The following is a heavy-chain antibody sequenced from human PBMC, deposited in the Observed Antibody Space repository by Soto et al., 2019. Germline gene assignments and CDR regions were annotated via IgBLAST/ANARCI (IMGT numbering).Heavy chain of an antibody. J-gene: IGHJ3*02. CDR1: GYSISSGYY. Sequence: PSKTLSLTCAVSGYSISSGYYWGWIRQPPGKGLEWIGSIYHSGSTYYNPSLKSRVTISVDTSKNQFSLKLSSVTASDTAMYYCARLQWAAGGSAPLDDAFDIWGQGTMVTVSS. CDR2: IYHSGST. V-gene: IGHV4-38-2*01. CDR3: ARLQWAAGGSAPLDDAFDI. D-gene: IGHD2-15*01.